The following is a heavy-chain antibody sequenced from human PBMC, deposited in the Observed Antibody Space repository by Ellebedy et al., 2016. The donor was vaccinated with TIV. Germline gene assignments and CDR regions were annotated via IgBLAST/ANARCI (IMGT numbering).Heavy chain of an antibody. Sequence: GESLKISCAASGFTFSSYNMNSVRQAPGKGLEWVSYIGSSSSTIYDADSVKGRFTISRDNAKNSLYLQMNSLRAEDTAVYCARGPVGATRSYWYFDLWGRGTLVTVSS. D-gene: IGHD1-26*01. J-gene: IGHJ2*01. V-gene: IGHV3-48*01. CDR2: IGSSSSTI. CDR3: ARGPVGATRSYWYFDL. CDR1: GFTFSSYN.